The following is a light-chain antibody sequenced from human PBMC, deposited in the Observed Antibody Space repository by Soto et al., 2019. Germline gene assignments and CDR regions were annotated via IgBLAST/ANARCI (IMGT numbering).Light chain of an antibody. CDR2: GAS. CDR1: QSVSSSQ. CDR3: QHYGNSPLT. Sequence: EIVLTQSPGTLSLSPGEGATLSWRAGQSVSSSQLAWYQQKPGQAPRLLVYGASSRATGIPERFSGSVSETDFTLSISRLEPEDFAVYYCQHYGNSPLTFGQGTRLEIK. J-gene: IGKJ5*01. V-gene: IGKV3-20*01.